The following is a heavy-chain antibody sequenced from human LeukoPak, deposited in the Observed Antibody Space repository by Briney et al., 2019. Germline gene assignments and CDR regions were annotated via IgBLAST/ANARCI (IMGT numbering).Heavy chain of an antibody. D-gene: IGHD3-22*01. V-gene: IGHV1-69*05. CDR1: GGTFSSYA. CDR3: AREVVYDAFDI. J-gene: IGHJ3*02. CDR2: IIPIFGTA. Sequence: SVKVSCKASGGTFSSYAISWVRQAPGRGLEWMGGIIPIFGTANYAQKFQGRVTITTDESTSTAYMELSSLGSEDTAVYYCAREVVYDAFDIWGQGTMVTVSS.